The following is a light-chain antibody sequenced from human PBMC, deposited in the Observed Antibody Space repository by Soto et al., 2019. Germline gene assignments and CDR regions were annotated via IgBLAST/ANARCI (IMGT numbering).Light chain of an antibody. V-gene: IGKV1-5*03. CDR3: QQYNSYPLT. Sequence: DIQMTQFPSTLSASVGDRVNITCRASQSISSWLAWYQQKLGKAPKLLIHKASSLESGVPSRFSGSGSGTEFTLAINSLQPGDFATYYCQQYNSYPLTFGGGTNVEIK. J-gene: IGKJ4*01. CDR1: QSISSW. CDR2: KAS.